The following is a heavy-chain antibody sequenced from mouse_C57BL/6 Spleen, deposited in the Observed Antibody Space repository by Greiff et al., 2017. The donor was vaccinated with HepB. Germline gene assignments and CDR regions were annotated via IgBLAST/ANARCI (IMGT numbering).Heavy chain of an antibody. CDR1: GYTFTSYW. CDR2: IDPSDSYT. D-gene: IGHD2-4*01. V-gene: IGHV1-69*01. J-gene: IGHJ4*01. Sequence: VQLQQPGAELVMPGASVKLSCKASGYTFTSYWMHWVKQRPGQGLEWIGEIDPSDSYTNYNQKFKGKSTLTVDKSSSTAYMQLSSLTSEDSAVYYCARYDYDVGAMDYWGQGTSVTVSS. CDR3: ARYDYDVGAMDY.